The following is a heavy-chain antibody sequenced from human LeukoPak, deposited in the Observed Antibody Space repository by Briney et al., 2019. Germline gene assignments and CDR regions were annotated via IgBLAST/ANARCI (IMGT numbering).Heavy chain of an antibody. CDR2: IYYSGST. V-gene: IGHV4-59*11. J-gene: IGHJ6*03. CDR3: ARTRWSGYYPHYYYYMDV. D-gene: IGHD3-3*01. CDR1: GGSLSSHY. Sequence: SETLSLTCTVSGGSLSSHYWSWIRQPPGKGLEWIGYIYYSGSTNYNPSLKSRVTISVDTSKNQFSLKLSSVTAADTAVYYCARTRWSGYYPHYYYYMDVWGKGTTVTVSS.